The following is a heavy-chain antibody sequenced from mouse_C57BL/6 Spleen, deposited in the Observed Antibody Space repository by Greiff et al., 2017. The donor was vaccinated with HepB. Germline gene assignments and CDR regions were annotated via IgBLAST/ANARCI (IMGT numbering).Heavy chain of an antibody. D-gene: IGHD1-1*01. CDR3: AKAGYYGSSYDYAMDY. CDR2: IDPSDSET. Sequence: QVQLKESGAELVRPGSSVKLSCKASGYTFTSYWMHWVKQRPIQGLEWIGNIDPSDSETHYNQKFKDKATLTVDKSSSTAYMQLSSLTSEDSAVYYCAKAGYYGSSYDYAMDYWGQGTSVTVSS. J-gene: IGHJ4*01. CDR1: GYTFTSYW. V-gene: IGHV1-52*01.